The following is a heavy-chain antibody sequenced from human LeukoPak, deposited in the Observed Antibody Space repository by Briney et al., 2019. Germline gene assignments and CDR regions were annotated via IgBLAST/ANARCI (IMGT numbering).Heavy chain of an antibody. V-gene: IGHV3-23*01. CDR3: AKDSGYSYGQIGYSDY. Sequence: GGSLRLSCAASGFTFSSYPMSWVRQAPAKGLQWVSAISGGGGSAYYADSVKGRFTISRDNSKSTLYLQMNSLRAEDTVIYYCAKDSGYSYGQIGYSDYWGQGTLVTVSS. CDR1: GFTFSSYP. CDR2: ISGGGGSA. D-gene: IGHD5-18*01. J-gene: IGHJ4*02.